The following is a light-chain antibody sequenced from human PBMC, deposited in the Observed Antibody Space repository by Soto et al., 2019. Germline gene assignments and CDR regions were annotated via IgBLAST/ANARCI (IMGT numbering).Light chain of an antibody. CDR1: DNIAKY. CDR2: AAS. V-gene: IGKV1-39*01. Sequence: DIQTTQSPSSLSAFVGDRVTITCRTSDNIAKYLNWYQQKPGQAPKLLIVAASGLQSGVPTRFSGSGSGTEFTLTIKNLQPEDFATYYCQESYSAPPWTFGQGTMVDIK. J-gene: IGKJ1*01. CDR3: QESYSAPPWT.